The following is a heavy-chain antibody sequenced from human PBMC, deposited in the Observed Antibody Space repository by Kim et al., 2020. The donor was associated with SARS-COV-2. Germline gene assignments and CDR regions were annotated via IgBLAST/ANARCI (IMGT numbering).Heavy chain of an antibody. V-gene: IGHV3-23*01. CDR1: GFTFSRYA. CDR3: AKDPWGSDWYAFDS. Sequence: GGSLRLSCAASGFTFSRYAMNWVRQAPGKGLEWVSAISGNGDSPYYADSVKGRFTISRDNSRNTLYLQMNSLRGEDTAVYYCAKDPWGSDWYAFDSWGQGILVTVSS. D-gene: IGHD6-19*01. CDR2: ISGNGDSP. J-gene: IGHJ4*02.